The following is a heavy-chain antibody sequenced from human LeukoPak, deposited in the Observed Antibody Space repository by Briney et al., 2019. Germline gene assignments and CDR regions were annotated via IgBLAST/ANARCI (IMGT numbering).Heavy chain of an antibody. CDR1: GGSISSDNYY. CDR2: VYYTGSA. D-gene: IGHD5-18*01. J-gene: IGHJ3*02. V-gene: IGHV4-39*01. CDR3: ARHRRLVAMTPDAFDI. Sequence: LETLSLTCAVSGGSISSDNYYWGWIHQPPEKGLQWSGSVYYTGSAYQNPSLRGRVTISVDTSQKQISLKLTSVTAADTAIYYCARHRRLVAMTPDAFDIWGRGTLVTVSS.